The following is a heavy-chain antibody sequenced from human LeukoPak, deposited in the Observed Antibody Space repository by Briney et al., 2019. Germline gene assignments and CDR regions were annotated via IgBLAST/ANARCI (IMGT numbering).Heavy chain of an antibody. Sequence: SETLSLTCTVSGGSISSGSYYWSWIRQPAGKGLEWIGRIYTSESTNYNPSLKSRVTTSVDTSKNQFSLKLSSVTAADTAVYYCARGYDSSGYYFDYWGQGTLVTVSS. CDR1: GGSISSGSYY. V-gene: IGHV4-61*02. D-gene: IGHD3-22*01. CDR3: ARGYDSSGYYFDY. CDR2: IYTSEST. J-gene: IGHJ4*02.